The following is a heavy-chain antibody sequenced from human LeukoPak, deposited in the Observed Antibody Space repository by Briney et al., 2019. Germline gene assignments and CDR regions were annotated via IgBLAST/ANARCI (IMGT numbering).Heavy chain of an antibody. CDR1: GGSISSSTYH. V-gene: IGHV4-39*01. D-gene: IGHD2-15*01. Sequence: SETLSLTCTVSGGSISSSTYHWGWIRQPPGKGLEWSGSSYYSGNTYYNPSLKSRVTISVDTSKNQFSVKLSSVTAADTAVYYCARHSSPHAGSSSWYDFWGQGTLVTVSS. CDR3: ARHSSPHAGSSSWYDF. CDR2: SYYSGNT. J-gene: IGHJ5*01.